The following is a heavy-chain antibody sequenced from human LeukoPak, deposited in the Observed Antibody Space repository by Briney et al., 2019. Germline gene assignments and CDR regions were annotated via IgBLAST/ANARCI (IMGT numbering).Heavy chain of an antibody. V-gene: IGHV1-3*01. J-gene: IGHJ4*02. Sequence: ASVTVSCKASGYTFTSYAMHWVRQAPGQRLEWMGWINAGNGNTKYSQKFQGRVTITRDTSASTAYMELSRLRSDDTAVYYCARLYSNYDRSGFDYWGQGTLVTVSS. D-gene: IGHD4-11*01. CDR1: GYTFTSYA. CDR3: ARLYSNYDRSGFDY. CDR2: INAGNGNT.